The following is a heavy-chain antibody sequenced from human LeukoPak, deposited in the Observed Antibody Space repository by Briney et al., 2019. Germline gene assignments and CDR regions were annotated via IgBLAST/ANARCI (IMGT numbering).Heavy chain of an antibody. CDR3: ARGGDSSSFDY. D-gene: IGHD3-22*01. V-gene: IGHV4-31*02. J-gene: IGHJ4*02. Sequence: SWIRQHPGKGLEWIGYIYYSGSTYYNPSLKSRVTISVDTSKNQFSLKLSSVTAADTAVYYCARGGDSSSFDYWGQGTLVTVSS. CDR2: IYYSGST.